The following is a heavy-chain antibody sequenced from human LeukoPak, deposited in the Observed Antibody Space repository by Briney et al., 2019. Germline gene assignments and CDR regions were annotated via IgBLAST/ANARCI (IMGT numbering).Heavy chain of an antibody. V-gene: IGHV3-48*01. Sequence: GGSLRLSCAASGFTFSSYSMNWVRQAPGKGLEWVSYISSSSSTIYYADSVKGRFTISRDNAKNSLYLQMNSLRAEDTAVYYCASWVPYYYDSSGYYPRYYYYGMDVWGQGTTVTVSS. CDR3: ASWVPYYYDSSGYYPRYYYYGMDV. CDR2: ISSSSSTI. J-gene: IGHJ6*02. CDR1: GFTFSSYS. D-gene: IGHD3-22*01.